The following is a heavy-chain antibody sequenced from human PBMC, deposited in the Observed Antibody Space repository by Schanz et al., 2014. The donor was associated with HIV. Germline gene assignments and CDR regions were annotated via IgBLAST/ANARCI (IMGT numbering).Heavy chain of an antibody. CDR2: ISVSGRST. CDR1: GFTFDSYG. J-gene: IGHJ4*02. Sequence: VQLVESGGGGVQPGRSLRLSCAASGFTFDSYGIHWVRQAPRKGLEWVSGISVSGRSTYYADSVKGRFTISRDNAKNMLYVQMNSLRAEDTAVYYCARVFGRTYGLPDYWGQGTLVTVSS. CDR3: ARVFGRTYGLPDY. V-gene: IGHV3-23*04. D-gene: IGHD3-10*01.